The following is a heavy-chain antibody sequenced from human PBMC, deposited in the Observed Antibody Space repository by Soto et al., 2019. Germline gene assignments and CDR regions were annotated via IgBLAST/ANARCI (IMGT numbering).Heavy chain of an antibody. CDR3: ASWSNWNPLYYPGMDV. Sequence: QVQLLQSGAEVKKPGSSVKVSCKVSGGAFTNYSLNWVRHAPGQGLEWLGGIIPLHNTSNYSLKFVGRISVTADISTRTVYMFLSGLTSDDTATYSCASWSNWNPLYYPGMDVGGQGTTVTVSS. CDR2: IIPLHNTS. J-gene: IGHJ6*02. V-gene: IGHV1-69*06. CDR1: GGAFTNYS. D-gene: IGHD1-20*01.